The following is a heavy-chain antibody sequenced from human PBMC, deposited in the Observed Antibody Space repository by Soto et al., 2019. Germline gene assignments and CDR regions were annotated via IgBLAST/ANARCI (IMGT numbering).Heavy chain of an antibody. Sequence: EVQLVESGGGLVQPGGSLRLSCAASGFTVSANYMSWVRQAPGKGLEWVSVIYTSGSTYYADSVKGRFTISRDNPNNTLYLQMNSLRAEDTAVYYCARTGYCTNGVCYNYYYYGMDAWGQGTTVTVSS. CDR1: GFTVSANY. D-gene: IGHD2-8*01. CDR2: IYTSGST. V-gene: IGHV3-53*01. CDR3: ARTGYCTNGVCYNYYYYGMDA. J-gene: IGHJ6*02.